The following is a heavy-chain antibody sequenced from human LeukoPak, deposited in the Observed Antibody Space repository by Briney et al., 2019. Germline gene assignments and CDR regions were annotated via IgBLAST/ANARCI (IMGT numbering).Heavy chain of an antibody. Sequence: GGTLRLSCAASGFTFSSYGMSWVRQAPGKGLEWVSAISGSGGSTYYADSVKGRFTISRDNSKNTLYLQMNSLRAEDTAVYYCASLYDYVWGSYRSWGRDYYYMDVWGKGTTVTVSS. CDR1: GFTFSSYG. CDR3: ASLYDYVWGSYRSWGRDYYYMDV. D-gene: IGHD3-16*02. V-gene: IGHV3-23*01. CDR2: ISGSGGST. J-gene: IGHJ6*03.